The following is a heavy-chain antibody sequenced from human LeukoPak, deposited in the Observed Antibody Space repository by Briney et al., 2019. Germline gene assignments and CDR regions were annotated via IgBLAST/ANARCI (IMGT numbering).Heavy chain of an antibody. CDR2: ISSSSSTI. J-gene: IGHJ4*02. Sequence: GGSLRLSCAASGFTFSSYEMNWVRQAPGKGLEWVSYISSSSSTIYYADSVKGRFTISRDNAKNSLYLQMNSLRAEDTAVYYCARGQADYGDYVLDWGQGTLVTVSS. CDR3: ARGQADYGDYVLD. V-gene: IGHV3-48*03. CDR1: GFTFSSYE. D-gene: IGHD4-17*01.